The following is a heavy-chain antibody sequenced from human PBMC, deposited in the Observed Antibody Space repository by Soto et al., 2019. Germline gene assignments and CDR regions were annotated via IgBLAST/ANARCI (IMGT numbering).Heavy chain of an antibody. Sequence: RSLSCSASGFIFSESTIYWVRQVPGKGLEAISAVSTSGRSTYYADSVKDRFTISRDNSKNTLFLQMGSLRPEDTAIYYCVKQAHGLDGVAFDYWGQGTQVTVSS. V-gene: IGHV3-64D*06. CDR1: GFIFSEST. J-gene: IGHJ4*02. D-gene: IGHD2-15*01. CDR2: VSTSGRST. CDR3: VKQAHGLDGVAFDY.